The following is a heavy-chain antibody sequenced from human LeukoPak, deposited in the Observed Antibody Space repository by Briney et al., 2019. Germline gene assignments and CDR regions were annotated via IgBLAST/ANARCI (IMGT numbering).Heavy chain of an antibody. V-gene: IGHV6-1*01. CDR3: ARSMLIVVDGVFDI. Sequence: SQTLSLTCAISGDSVSTSSAAWNWIRQSPSRGLEWLGRTYYRSKWYADYAVSVRSRITINPDTSKNQFSLHLKSVTPEDTSVYYCARSMLIVVDGVFDIWGQGTTVTVSS. CDR1: GDSVSTSSAA. CDR2: TYYRSKWYA. J-gene: IGHJ3*02. D-gene: IGHD3-22*01.